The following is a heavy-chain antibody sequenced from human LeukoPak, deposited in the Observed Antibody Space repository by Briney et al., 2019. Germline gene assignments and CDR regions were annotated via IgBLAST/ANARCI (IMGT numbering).Heavy chain of an antibody. V-gene: IGHV1-18*04. Sequence: ASVKVSCKASGYTFTGYYMHWVRQAPGQGLEWMGWISAYNGNTNYAQKLQGRVTMTTDTSTSTAYMELRSLRSDDTAVYYCARDRLKQQLVPGVGYWGQGTLVTVSS. CDR3: ARDRLKQQLVPGVGY. CDR1: GYTFTGYY. CDR2: ISAYNGNT. J-gene: IGHJ4*02. D-gene: IGHD6-13*01.